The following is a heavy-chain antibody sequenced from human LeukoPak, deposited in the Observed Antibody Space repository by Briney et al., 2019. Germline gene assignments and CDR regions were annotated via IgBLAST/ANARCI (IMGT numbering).Heavy chain of an antibody. Sequence: PSETLSLTCTVSGGSISSYYWGWIRQPPGKGLEWIGYIYYSGSTNYNPSLKSRVTISVDTSKNQFSLKLSSVTAADTAVYYCARGGRSGFWSGLDPEFDYWGQGTLVTVS. D-gene: IGHD3-3*01. V-gene: IGHV4-59*01. CDR2: IYYSGST. CDR3: ARGGRSGFWSGLDPEFDY. CDR1: GGSISSYY. J-gene: IGHJ4*02.